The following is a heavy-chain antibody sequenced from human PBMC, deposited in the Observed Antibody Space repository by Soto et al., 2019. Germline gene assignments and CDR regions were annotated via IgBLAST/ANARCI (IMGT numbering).Heavy chain of an antibody. CDR1: GGSISSYY. J-gene: IGHJ4*02. Sequence: SETLSLTCTVSGGSISSYYWSWIRQPPGKGLEWIGYIYYSGSTNYNPSLKSRVTISVDTSKNQFSLKLSSVTAADTAVYYCARYEDYTFDYWGQGTLVTVSS. V-gene: IGHV4-59*01. D-gene: IGHD2-2*02. CDR3: ARYEDYTFDY. CDR2: IYYSGST.